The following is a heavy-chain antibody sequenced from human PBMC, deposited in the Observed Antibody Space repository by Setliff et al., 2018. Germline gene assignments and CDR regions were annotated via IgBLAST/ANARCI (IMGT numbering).Heavy chain of an antibody. CDR2: ISPSGST. J-gene: IGHJ4*02. CDR3: ARSPSSGAYWNPRPFYSDY. Sequence: LSLTCSVSGASITSGGFYWTWIRQPAGKGLEWIGHISPSGSTTYNPSVKSRVTISLDTSKNHFSLKLDSVTAADTALYYCARSPSSGAYWNPRPFYSDYWARGTLVT. V-gene: IGHV4-61*09. CDR1: GASITSGGFY. D-gene: IGHD1-26*01.